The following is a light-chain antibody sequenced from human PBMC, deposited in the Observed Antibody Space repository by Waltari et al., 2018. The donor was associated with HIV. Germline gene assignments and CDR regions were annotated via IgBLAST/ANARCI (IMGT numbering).Light chain of an antibody. Sequence: QSALTQPPSASGTPGQRVTSSCSGSSSNVGRNAVYWYQKFPGSAPQLVIYRDNQRPPGVSDRFSGSKSGATASLTISGLQAEDDGDYYCCSYAGSYIWVFGGGTSLTVL. V-gene: IGLV1-44*01. CDR3: CSYAGSYIWV. CDR1: SSNVGRNA. CDR2: RDN. J-gene: IGLJ3*02.